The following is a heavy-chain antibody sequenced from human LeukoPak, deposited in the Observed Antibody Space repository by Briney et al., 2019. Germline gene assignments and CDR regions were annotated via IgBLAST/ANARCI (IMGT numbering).Heavy chain of an antibody. CDR1: GYTFTSYG. CDR2: ISAYNGNT. V-gene: IGHV1-18*01. J-gene: IGHJ4*02. Sequence: ASVKVSCKASGYTFTSYGISWVRQAPGQGLEWMGWISAYNGNTNYAQKLQGRVTMTTDTSTSTAYMELRSLRSDDTAVYYCARDLARDGYSYGYNYWGRGTLVTVSS. CDR3: ARDLARDGYSYGYNY. D-gene: IGHD5-18*01.